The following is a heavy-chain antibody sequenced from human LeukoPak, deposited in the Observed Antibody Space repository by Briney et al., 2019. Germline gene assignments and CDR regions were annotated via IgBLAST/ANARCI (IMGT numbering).Heavy chain of an antibody. CDR3: AREYYYDSSGEPYYYMDV. D-gene: IGHD3-22*01. CDR1: GFTFSSYA. J-gene: IGHJ6*03. CDR2: ISYDGSNK. V-gene: IGHV3-30*04. Sequence: GGSLRLSCAASGFTFSSYAMHWVRQAPGKGLEWVAVISYDGSNKYYADSVKGRFTISRDNSKNTLYLQMNSLRAEDTAVYYCAREYYYDSSGEPYYYMDVWGKGTTVTVSS.